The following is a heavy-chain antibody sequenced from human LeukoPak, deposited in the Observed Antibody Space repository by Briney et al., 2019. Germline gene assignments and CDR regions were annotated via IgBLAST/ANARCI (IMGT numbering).Heavy chain of an antibody. CDR2: LHYTGST. V-gene: IGHV4-39*01. J-gene: IGHJ3*02. CDR3: ARRPSTMNAFDI. Sequence: SETLSLTCTVSGASISSSGYFWGWIRQPPGKGLEWIGSLHYTGSTYYSPSLKSRVTITADTSKNQFSLNVGSVTATDKAVYYCARRPSTMNAFDIWGQGTMVTVS. CDR1: GASISSSGYF. D-gene: IGHD5-24*01.